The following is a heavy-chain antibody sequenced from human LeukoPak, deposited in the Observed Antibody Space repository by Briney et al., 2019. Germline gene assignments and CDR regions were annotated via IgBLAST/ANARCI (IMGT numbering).Heavy chain of an antibody. Sequence: SETLSLTCTVPGGSISSSSYYWGWIRQPPGKGLEWIGSIYYSGSTYYNPSLKSRVTISVDTSKNQFSLKLSSVTAADTAVYYCARHLCSGGSCYVFDYWGQGTLVTVSS. CDR1: GGSISSSSYY. D-gene: IGHD2-15*01. CDR2: IYYSGST. J-gene: IGHJ4*02. CDR3: ARHLCSGGSCYVFDY. V-gene: IGHV4-39*01.